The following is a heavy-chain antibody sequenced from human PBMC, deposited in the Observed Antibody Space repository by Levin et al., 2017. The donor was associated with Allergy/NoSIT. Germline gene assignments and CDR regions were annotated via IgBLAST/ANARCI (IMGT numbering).Heavy chain of an antibody. J-gene: IGHJ4*02. V-gene: IGHV3-53*01. CDR3: ARTPKLRWGSYRPYFDY. CDR2: IYSGGST. Sequence: GESLKISCAASGFTVSSNYMSWVRQAPGKGLEWVSVIYSGGSTYYADSVKGRFTISRDNSKNTLYLQMNSLRAEDTAVYYCARTPKLRWGSYRPYFDYWGQGTLVTVSS. CDR1: GFTVSSNY. D-gene: IGHD3-16*02.